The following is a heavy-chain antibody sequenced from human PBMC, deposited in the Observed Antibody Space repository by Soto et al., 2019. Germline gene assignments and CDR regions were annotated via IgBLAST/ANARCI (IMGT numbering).Heavy chain of an antibody. CDR1: GFTFSNAW. D-gene: IGHD3-10*01. J-gene: IGHJ6*02. CDR2: IKSKTEGGTT. CDR3: TTDLPRLLWFGELSRNPGRQDYYYYYGMDV. Sequence: GGSLRLSCAASGFTFSNAWMNWVRQAPGKGLEWVGRIKSKTEGGTTDYAAPVKGRFTISRDDSKNTLYLQMNSLKTEDTAVYYCTTDLPRLLWFGELSRNPGRQDYYYYYGMDVWGQGTTVTVSS. V-gene: IGHV3-15*07.